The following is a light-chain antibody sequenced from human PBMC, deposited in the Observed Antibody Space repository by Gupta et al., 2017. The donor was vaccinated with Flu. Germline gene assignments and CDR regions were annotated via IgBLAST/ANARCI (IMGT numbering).Light chain of an antibody. CDR3: AASDDSLNGWV. V-gene: IGLV1-44*01. J-gene: IGLJ3*02. CDR2: NTD. Sequence: QSVLTQPPSTSGTPGQTVTISCSGTKSNIENGPNNWYRHVTGQAPKLLIFNTDQRPSGVPARFSCSKSGTSATLDTSGLQSQDEADYYCAASDDSLNGWVFGGGTKLTVL. CDR1: KSNIENGP.